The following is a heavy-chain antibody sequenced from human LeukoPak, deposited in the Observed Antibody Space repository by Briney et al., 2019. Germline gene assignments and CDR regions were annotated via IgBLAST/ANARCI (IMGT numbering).Heavy chain of an antibody. V-gene: IGHV3-23*01. CDR1: GFMFSSYD. CDR2: VTGSGADT. D-gene: IGHD3-16*01. J-gene: IGHJ4*01. CDR3: AREVRLGLATYHQT. Sequence: GGSLRLSCAASGFMFSSYDMTWVRQAPGKGLEWVSTVTGSGADTRYADSVRGRFTISRDNSKNTVYLQMNSLRAEDRAVYYCAREVRLGLATYHQTWGHGIPVSVSS.